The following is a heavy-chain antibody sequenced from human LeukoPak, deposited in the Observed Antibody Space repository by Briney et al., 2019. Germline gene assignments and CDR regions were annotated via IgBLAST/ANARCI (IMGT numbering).Heavy chain of an antibody. V-gene: IGHV3-30*02. CDR3: ARRIQGMAPYYFDY. CDR1: GFTFSTYG. Sequence: GGSLRLSCAASGFTFSTYGMHWVRQAPGKGLEWAAFIRYDGSNKYYGDSVKGRFTISRDNSKNTLYLQMNSLRAEDTAVYYCARRIQGMAPYYFDYWGQGTLVTVSS. CDR2: IRYDGSNK. J-gene: IGHJ4*02. D-gene: IGHD5-24*01.